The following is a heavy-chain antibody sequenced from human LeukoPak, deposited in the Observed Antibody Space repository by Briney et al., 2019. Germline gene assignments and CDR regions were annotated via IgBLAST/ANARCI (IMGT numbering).Heavy chain of an antibody. CDR3: ARDTYYDFWSGYYSGGLDY. CDR2: IKQDGNEK. D-gene: IGHD3-3*01. CDR1: GFTFSSYW. J-gene: IGHJ4*02. Sequence: GGSLRLSCAASGFTFSSYWMSWVRQAPGKGLEWVANIKQDGNEKYYVDSVKGRFTISRDNAKNSLYLQMNSLRAEDTAVYYCARDTYYDFWSGYYSGGLDYWGQGTLVTVSS. V-gene: IGHV3-7*01.